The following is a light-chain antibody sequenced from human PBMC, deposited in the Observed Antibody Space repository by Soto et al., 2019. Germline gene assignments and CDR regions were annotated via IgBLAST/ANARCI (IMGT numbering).Light chain of an antibody. CDR2: CAS. CDR3: QQYGSSPPIT. CDR1: QSVSSSY. J-gene: IGKJ5*01. V-gene: IGKV3-20*01. Sequence: EIVLTQFPVTQSLSPGARATLSCRATQSVSSSYFSWYQQKPGQAPRLLIYCASSRATGIPDRFSGSVSGTDFTLTISRLEPEDFAVYYCQQYGSSPPITFGQGTRLEIK.